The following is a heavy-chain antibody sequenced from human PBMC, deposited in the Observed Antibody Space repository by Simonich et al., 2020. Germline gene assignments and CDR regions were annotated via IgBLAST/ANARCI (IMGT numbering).Heavy chain of an antibody. V-gene: IGHV1-2*02. D-gene: IGHD6-6*01. CDR1: GYTFTGYY. CDR3: ARDRAARYYYYYYMDV. Sequence: QVQLVQSGAEVKKPGASVKVSCKASGYTFTGYYRHWVRQAPGQELEWKGWNNPNSGGKNNAKKFQGRVTMTRETSISTAYMELSRLRSDDTAVYYCARDRAARYYYYYYMDVWGKGTTVTVSS. J-gene: IGHJ6*03. CDR2: NNPNSGGK.